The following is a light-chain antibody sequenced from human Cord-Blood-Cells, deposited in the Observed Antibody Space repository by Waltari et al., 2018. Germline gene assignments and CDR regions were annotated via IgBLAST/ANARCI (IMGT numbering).Light chain of an antibody. Sequence: QSALTQPASVSGSPGQSITISCTGTSSDVGGSTYVSWYQQHPGQAPKLTIYDVSKRPSGVSLRLSGSKSGNTASLTISGLQAEDEADYYCSSYTSTSTWVFGGVTKLTVL. V-gene: IGLV2-14*01. CDR1: SSDVGGSTY. CDR3: SSYTSTSTWV. J-gene: IGLJ3*02. CDR2: DVS.